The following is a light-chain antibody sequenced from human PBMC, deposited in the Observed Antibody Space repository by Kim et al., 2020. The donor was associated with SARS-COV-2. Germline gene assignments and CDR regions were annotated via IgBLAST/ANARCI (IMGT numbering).Light chain of an antibody. CDR2: RND. Sequence: QSVLTQPPSASGTPGQRVTMSCTGSSSNIGGNTVTWYQQFPATAPKVVISRNDERPSGVSDRFSGSKSGTSASLAISGLQSEDEADYYCAAWDDRLKGVVFGGGTRLTVL. CDR1: SSNIGGNT. CDR3: AAWDDRLKGVV. V-gene: IGLV1-44*01. J-gene: IGLJ3*02.